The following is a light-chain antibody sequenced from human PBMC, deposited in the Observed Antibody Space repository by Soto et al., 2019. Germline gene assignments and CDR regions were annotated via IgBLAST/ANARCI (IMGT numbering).Light chain of an antibody. CDR1: QSVSSSY. V-gene: IGKV3-20*01. CDR3: QQNGSSSWT. J-gene: IGKJ1*01. Sequence: EIVLTQSPGTLSLSPGERPTLSCRASQSVSSSYLAWYQQKPGQAPRLLIYGTSSRATAIPDRFSGSGSGTDFTLTISRLEPEDFAVYYCQQNGSSSWTFGQGTKVEIK. CDR2: GTS.